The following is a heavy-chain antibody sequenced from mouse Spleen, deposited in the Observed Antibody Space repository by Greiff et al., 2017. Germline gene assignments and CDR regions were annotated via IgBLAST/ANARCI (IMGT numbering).Heavy chain of an antibody. CDR2: IYPGSGNT. J-gene: IGHJ3*01. CDR3: AANSWFAY. CDR1: GYTFTDYY. V-gene: IGHV1-76*01. Sequence: VQLQQSGAELVRPGASVKLSCKASGYTFTDYYINWVKQRPGQGLEWIARIYPGSGNTYYNEKFKGKATLTAEKSSSTAYMQLSSLTSEDSAVYFCAANSWFAYWGQGTLVTVSA. D-gene: IGHD4-1*01.